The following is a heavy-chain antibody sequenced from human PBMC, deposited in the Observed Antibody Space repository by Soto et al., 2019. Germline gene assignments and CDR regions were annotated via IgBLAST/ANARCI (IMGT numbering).Heavy chain of an antibody. CDR1: GYTLTSYD. CDR3: ARGHVASYYDFWSGYLNWFDP. V-gene: IGHV1-8*01. Sequence: EASVKVSCKASGYTLTSYDINWVRQATGQGLEWMGWMNPNSGNTGYAQKFQGRVTMTRNTSISTAYMELSSLRSEDTAVYYCARGHVASYYDFWSGYLNWFDPWGQGTLVTVSS. D-gene: IGHD3-3*01. CDR2: MNPNSGNT. J-gene: IGHJ5*02.